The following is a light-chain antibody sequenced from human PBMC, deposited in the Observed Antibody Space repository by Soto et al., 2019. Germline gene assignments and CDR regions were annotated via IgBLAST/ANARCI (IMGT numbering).Light chain of an antibody. Sequence: DIQMTQSPSTLSASVGDRVTITCRASQSVSSFLAWYQQKPGMAPKLLIHDASSLESGVPSRFSGSGSGREFTLTISSLQPDDAATYYCQQYGFSFGPGTKVEIK. CDR2: DAS. CDR3: QQYGFS. J-gene: IGKJ3*01. CDR1: QSVSSF. V-gene: IGKV1-5*01.